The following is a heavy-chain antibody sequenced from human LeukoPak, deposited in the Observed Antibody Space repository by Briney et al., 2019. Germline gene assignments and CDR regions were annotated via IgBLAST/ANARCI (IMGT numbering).Heavy chain of an antibody. Sequence: SQTLSLTCTVSGGSISSGGYYWSWIRQPPGKGLEWIGYIYHSGSTYYNPSLKSRVTISVDRSKNQFSLKLSSVTAADTAVYYCARAQRTGDLGPWGQGTLVTVSS. V-gene: IGHV4-30-2*01. CDR2: IYHSGST. CDR3: ARAQRTGDLGP. CDR1: GGSISSGGYY. J-gene: IGHJ5*02. D-gene: IGHD7-27*01.